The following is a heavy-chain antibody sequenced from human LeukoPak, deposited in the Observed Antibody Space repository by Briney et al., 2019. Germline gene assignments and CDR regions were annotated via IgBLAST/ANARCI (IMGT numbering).Heavy chain of an antibody. CDR1: GFTFSSHS. V-gene: IGHV3-48*01. CDR3: ARMSGSRLPGY. CDR2: TSSGSSAR. Sequence: PGGSLRLSCAASGFTFSSHSMNWVRQTPGKGLEWVSYTSSGSSARYYADSVKGRFTISRDDARNSLYLQMNSLRAEDTAVYYCARMSGSRLPGYWGQGTLVTVSS. J-gene: IGHJ4*02. D-gene: IGHD3-3*01.